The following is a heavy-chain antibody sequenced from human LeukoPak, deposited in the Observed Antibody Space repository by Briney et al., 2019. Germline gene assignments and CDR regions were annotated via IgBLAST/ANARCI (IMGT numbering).Heavy chain of an antibody. Sequence: PGGSLRLSCAASGFTFDDYAMHWVRQAPGKGLEWVSGISWNSGSIGYADSVKGRFTISRDNAKNSLYLQMNSLRAEDTALYYCAKDPGGSYFQYFQHRGQGTLVTVSS. CDR2: ISWNSGSI. D-gene: IGHD1-26*01. CDR1: GFTFDDYA. J-gene: IGHJ1*01. V-gene: IGHV3-9*01. CDR3: AKDPGGSYFQYFQH.